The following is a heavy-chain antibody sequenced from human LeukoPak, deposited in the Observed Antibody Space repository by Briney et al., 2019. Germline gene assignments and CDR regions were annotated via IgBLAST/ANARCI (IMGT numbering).Heavy chain of an antibody. CDR2: IKQDGSEK. CDR1: GFTLSNYA. V-gene: IGHV3-7*01. CDR3: ARETPYGSGSYPFDY. D-gene: IGHD3-10*01. J-gene: IGHJ4*02. Sequence: GGSLRLSCAASGFTLSNYAMNWVRQAPGKGLEWVANIKQDGSEKYYVDSVKGRFTISRDNAKNSLYLQMNSLRAEDTAVYYCARETPYGSGSYPFDYWGQGILVTVSS.